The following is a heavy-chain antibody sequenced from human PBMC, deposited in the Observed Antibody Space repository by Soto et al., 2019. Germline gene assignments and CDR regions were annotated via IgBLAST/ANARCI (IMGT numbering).Heavy chain of an antibody. CDR3: TAWGWGSDFGAA. D-gene: IGHD3-10*01. Sequence: EVQLVESGGGLIQPGESLRLSCSTSGFTFSDSYIDWVRQAPGKGLEWVGRTKNKAASYATEYAASVKGRLSISRDHSQNSLYLQMNSLKIDDTAVYYGTAWGWGSDFGAAWGQGPQVIVSS. CDR1: GFTFSDSY. J-gene: IGHJ4*02. CDR2: TKNKAASYAT. V-gene: IGHV3-72*01.